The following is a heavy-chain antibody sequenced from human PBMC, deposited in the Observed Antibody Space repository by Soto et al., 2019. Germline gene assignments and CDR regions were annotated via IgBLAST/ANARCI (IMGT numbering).Heavy chain of an antibody. CDR3: ASDRSRRLGSSWYGMDV. CDR1: GFTFSSYA. Sequence: GGSLRLPCAASGFTFSSYAMHWARQAPGKGLEWVAVISYDGSNKYYADSVKGRFTISRDNSKNTLYLQMNSLRAEDTAVYYCASDRSRRLGSSWYGMDVWDQGTTVTVSS. CDR2: ISYDGSNK. J-gene: IGHJ6*02. V-gene: IGHV3-30-3*01. D-gene: IGHD6-13*01.